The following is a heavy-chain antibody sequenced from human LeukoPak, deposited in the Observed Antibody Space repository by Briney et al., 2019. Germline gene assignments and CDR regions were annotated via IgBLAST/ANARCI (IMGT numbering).Heavy chain of an antibody. J-gene: IGHJ2*01. D-gene: IGHD3-22*01. CDR2: MYTNGTV. CDR1: GASITRYY. CDR3: ARLLGSSGYAGDWYFDL. Sequence: PSETLSLTCTVSGASITRYYWTWIRQPVGKGLEWFGRMYTNGTVNYNPSLRSRVTMSRDTSRNQFSLKLTSVTAADTAVYYCARLLGSSGYAGDWYFDLWGPGALVTVSS. V-gene: IGHV4-4*07.